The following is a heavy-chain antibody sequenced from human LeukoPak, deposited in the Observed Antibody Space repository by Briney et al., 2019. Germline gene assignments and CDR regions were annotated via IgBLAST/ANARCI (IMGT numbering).Heavy chain of an antibody. J-gene: IGHJ4*02. CDR1: GFTFTSYS. CDR2: ISSGSQSI. D-gene: IGHD3-16*01. Sequence: EGSLRLSCAASGFTFTSYSLNWVRQAPGKGLEWVSYISSGSQSIYYADSVKGRFTISRDNAKNSLYLQMNSLRAEDTAVYYCARDPYDYLEGDFWGQGTLVTVSS. V-gene: IGHV3-21*01. CDR3: ARDPYDYLEGDF.